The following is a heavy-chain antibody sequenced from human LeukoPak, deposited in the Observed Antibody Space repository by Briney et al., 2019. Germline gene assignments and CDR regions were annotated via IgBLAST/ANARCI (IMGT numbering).Heavy chain of an antibody. D-gene: IGHD3-9*01. V-gene: IGHV3-21*01. J-gene: IGHJ3*02. CDR2: ISSSSSYI. Sequence: PGGSLRLSCAASGFTFSSDSMNWGRQAPGKGLEWVSSISSSSSYIYYADSVEGRFTISGDNAKNSLYLQMNSLRAEDTAVYYCARDRNDILTGYTAFDIWGQGTMVTVSS. CDR1: GFTFSSDS. CDR3: ARDRNDILTGYTAFDI.